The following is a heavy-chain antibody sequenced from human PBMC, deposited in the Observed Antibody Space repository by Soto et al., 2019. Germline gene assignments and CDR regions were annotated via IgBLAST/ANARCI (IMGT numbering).Heavy chain of an antibody. J-gene: IGHJ4*02. V-gene: IGHV3-21*06. Sequence: GGSLRLSCAASGFAFSSYSMNWVRQAPGKGLEWVAFITIRSSYIYYADSVRGRFTVSRDNAKDSLYLQMDGLRAEDTAVYYCATRAYYYDPFYFDYWGRGTLVTVSS. CDR1: GFAFSSYS. CDR3: ATRAYYYDPFYFDY. D-gene: IGHD3-22*01. CDR2: ITIRSSYI.